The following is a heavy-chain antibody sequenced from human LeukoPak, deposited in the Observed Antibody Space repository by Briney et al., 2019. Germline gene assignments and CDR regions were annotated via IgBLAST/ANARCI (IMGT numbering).Heavy chain of an antibody. CDR3: ARDNSVGDNAWWFDP. Sequence: GXSVKVSCKASGYTFTSYYMHWVRQAPGQGLEWMGLINPTGGSTGYAQKFQGRVTMTRDMATSTDYMELRSLRSEDTDIYYCARDNSVGDNAWWFDPWGQGTLVTVSS. V-gene: IGHV1-46*01. CDR2: INPTGGST. J-gene: IGHJ5*02. D-gene: IGHD1-26*01. CDR1: GYTFTSYY.